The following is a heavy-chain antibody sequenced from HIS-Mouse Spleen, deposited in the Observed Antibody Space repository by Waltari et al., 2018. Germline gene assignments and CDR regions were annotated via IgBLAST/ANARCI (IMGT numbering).Heavy chain of an antibody. D-gene: IGHD1-26*01. CDR3: ARGKPEVGATGEFGY. CDR2: ISSSSSYI. Sequence: EVQLVESGGGLVKPGGSLRLSCAASGFTFSSYSMNWVRQAPGKGLEWVSSISSSSSYIYYADSWKGRFTISRDNAKNSLYLQMNSLRAEDTAVYYCARGKPEVGATGEFGYWGQGTLVTVSS. CDR1: GFTFSSYS. J-gene: IGHJ4*02. V-gene: IGHV3-21*01.